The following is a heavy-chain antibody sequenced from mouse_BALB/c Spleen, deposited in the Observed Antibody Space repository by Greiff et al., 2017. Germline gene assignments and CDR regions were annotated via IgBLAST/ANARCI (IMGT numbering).Heavy chain of an antibody. D-gene: IGHD1-2*01. CDR3: AREGTRDGQYFDY. Sequence: QVQLQQSGPQLVRPGASVKISCKASGYSFTSYWMHWVKQRPGQGLEWIGMIDPSDSETRLNQKFKDKATLTVDKSSSTAYMQLSSPTSEDSAVYYGAREGTRDGQYFDYWGQGTTLTVSS. V-gene: IGHV1S127*01. CDR1: GYSFTSYW. J-gene: IGHJ2*01. CDR2: IDPSDSET.